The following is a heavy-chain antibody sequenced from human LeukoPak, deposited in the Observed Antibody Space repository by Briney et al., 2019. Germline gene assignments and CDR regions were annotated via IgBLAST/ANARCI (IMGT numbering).Heavy chain of an antibody. V-gene: IGHV4-59*08. Sequence: PSETLSLTCTVSGGSISSYYWSWIRQPPGKGLEWIGYIYYSGSTNYNPSLKSRVTISVDTSKNQFSLKLSSVTAADTAVYYCAGHLGYYYDSPGFDYWGQGTLVTVSS. J-gene: IGHJ4*02. CDR2: IYYSGST. CDR1: GGSISSYY. CDR3: AGHLGYYYDSPGFDY. D-gene: IGHD3-22*01.